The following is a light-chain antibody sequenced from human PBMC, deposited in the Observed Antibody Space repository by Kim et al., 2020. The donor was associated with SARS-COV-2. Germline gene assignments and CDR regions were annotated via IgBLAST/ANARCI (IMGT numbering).Light chain of an antibody. V-gene: IGKV3-15*01. CDR3: QHYNNGPPNT. J-gene: IGKJ2*01. CDR1: QSVSSN. Sequence: EIVMTQSPGTLSVSPGERATHSCRASQSVSSNLAWYQQKPGQAPRLLIYGASTRATGIPARFSGSGSGTEFTLTISSLQSEEFAIYYCQHYNNGPPNTFGQGTKLEI. CDR2: GAS.